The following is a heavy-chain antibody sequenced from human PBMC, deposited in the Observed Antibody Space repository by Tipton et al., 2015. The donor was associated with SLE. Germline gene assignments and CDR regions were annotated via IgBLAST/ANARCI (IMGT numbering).Heavy chain of an antibody. CDR3: ARGSYDFWSGYYLFFDY. D-gene: IGHD3-3*01. J-gene: IGHJ4*02. CDR2: IYYIGST. Sequence: TLSLTCTVSGGSISSYYWSWIRQPPGKGLEWIGYIYYIGSTNYNPSLKSRVTISVDMSKNQFSLKLSPVTAADTAVYYCARGSYDFWSGYYLFFDYWGQGTLVTVSS. CDR1: GGSISSYY. V-gene: IGHV4-59*01.